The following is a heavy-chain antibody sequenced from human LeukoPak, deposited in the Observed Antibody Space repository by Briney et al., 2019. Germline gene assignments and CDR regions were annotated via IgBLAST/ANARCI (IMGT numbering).Heavy chain of an antibody. CDR3: ARRQQQLTRVDYYYYMDV. Sequence: PSETLSLTCSVSGGSISRSGYYWSWIRQPPGEGLEWIASVFQSGTPYYNPSLKSRVTISVDTSKNQFSLKLSSVTAADTAVYYCARRQQQLTRVDYYYYMDVWGKGTTVTVSS. CDR2: VFQSGTP. J-gene: IGHJ6*03. V-gene: IGHV4-30-2*02. D-gene: IGHD6-13*01. CDR1: GGSISRSGYY.